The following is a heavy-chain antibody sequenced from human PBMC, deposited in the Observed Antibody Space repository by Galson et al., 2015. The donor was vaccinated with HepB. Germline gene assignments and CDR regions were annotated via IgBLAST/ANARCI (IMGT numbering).Heavy chain of an antibody. Sequence: SLRLSCAAAGFSFSNYAMYWVRQAPGKGLEWVAVISFHGRNKYHADSVKGRFTITRDNSKNTLYLQMNSLRAGDTAVYYCARGRGYDKSFDYWGQGTLVTVSS. CDR2: ISFHGRNK. V-gene: IGHV3-30*04. D-gene: IGHD5-12*01. CDR3: ARGRGYDKSFDY. CDR1: GFSFSNYA. J-gene: IGHJ4*02.